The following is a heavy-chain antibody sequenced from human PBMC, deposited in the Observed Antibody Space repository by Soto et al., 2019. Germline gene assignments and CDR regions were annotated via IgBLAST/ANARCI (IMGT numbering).Heavy chain of an antibody. J-gene: IGHJ6*02. D-gene: IGHD1-1*01. Sequence: QGQLVQSGREVKKPGASVKDSCKASGYTFTRYGISWLRQAPGQLLEWMGWISGYNGDTNYAQKVQGRVTMTIDTSTSTAYMELRSLTSDDTAIYYCAKNGQLPQYYYGMDVWGQGTTVTVSS. CDR3: AKNGQLPQYYYGMDV. V-gene: IGHV1-18*01. CDR2: ISGYNGDT. CDR1: GYTFTRYG.